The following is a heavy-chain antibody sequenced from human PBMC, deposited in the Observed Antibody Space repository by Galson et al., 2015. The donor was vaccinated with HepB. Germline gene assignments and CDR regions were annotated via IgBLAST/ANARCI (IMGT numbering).Heavy chain of an antibody. CDR3: ARVVYSSGWLD. CDR1: GFTFSSYD. V-gene: IGHV3-48*03. CDR2: IGPSGNSV. Sequence: SLRLSCAASGFTFSSYDMNWVRQAPGKGLEWISCIGPSGNSVNYAHSVEGRFTISRDNAKNSLHLQINSLRAEDTAVYYCARVVYSSGWLDWGQGTLVTVSS. J-gene: IGHJ4*02. D-gene: IGHD6-19*01.